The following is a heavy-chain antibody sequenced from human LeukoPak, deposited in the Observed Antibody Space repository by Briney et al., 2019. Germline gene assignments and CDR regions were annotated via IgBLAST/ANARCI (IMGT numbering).Heavy chain of an antibody. CDR2: IRYDGSNK. V-gene: IGHV3-30*02. Sequence: GGSLRLSCAASGFTFSSYGMHWVRQAPGKGLEWVAFIRYDGSNKYYADSVKGRFTISRDNSKNTLYLQMNSLRAEDTAVYYCAKDMDYYDSTSDYWGQGTLVTVSS. CDR1: GFTFSSYG. D-gene: IGHD3-22*01. CDR3: AKDMDYYDSTSDY. J-gene: IGHJ4*02.